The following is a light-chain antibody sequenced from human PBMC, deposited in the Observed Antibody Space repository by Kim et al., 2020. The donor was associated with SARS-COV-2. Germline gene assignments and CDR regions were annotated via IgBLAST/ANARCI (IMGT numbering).Light chain of an antibody. CDR3: QVWDSSSDHYV. CDR2: TDN. Sequence: APGKTARITSGGNNIESESVYWYQQGPGPAPALVIYTDNDRPSGIPERFSGSNSGNTATLTISRVEAGDEADYYCQVWDSSSDHYVFGTGTKVTVL. V-gene: IGLV3-21*04. J-gene: IGLJ1*01. CDR1: NIESES.